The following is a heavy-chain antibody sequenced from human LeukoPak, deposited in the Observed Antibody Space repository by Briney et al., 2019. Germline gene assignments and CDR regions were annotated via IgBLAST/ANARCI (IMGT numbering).Heavy chain of an antibody. CDR2: IDTSGTT. Sequence: SQTLSLTCTVSGGSINSGNYYWSWIRQPAGKGPEWIGRIDTSGTTSYNPSLRSRVTISVDTSKNQFSLKLRSVTAADTAVYYCARDGSGLWFDPWGQGTLVTVSS. J-gene: IGHJ5*02. V-gene: IGHV4-61*02. CDR3: ARDGSGLWFDP. CDR1: GGSINSGNYY.